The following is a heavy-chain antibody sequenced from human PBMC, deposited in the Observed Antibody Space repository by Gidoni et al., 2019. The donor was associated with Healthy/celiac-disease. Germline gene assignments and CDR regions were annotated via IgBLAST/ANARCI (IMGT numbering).Heavy chain of an antibody. CDR2: INHSGST. V-gene: IGHV4-34*01. D-gene: IGHD3-10*01. CDR1: GGSFSGYY. CDR3: ARSTSRVRGVRQYYYYYYMDV. Sequence: QVQLQQWGAGLLKPSETLSLTCAVYGGSFSGYYWSWIRQPPGKGLEWIGEINHSGSTNYNPSLRSRVTISVDTSKNQFSRKLSSVTAADTAVYYCARSTSRVRGVRQYYYYYYMDVWGKGTTVTVSS. J-gene: IGHJ6*03.